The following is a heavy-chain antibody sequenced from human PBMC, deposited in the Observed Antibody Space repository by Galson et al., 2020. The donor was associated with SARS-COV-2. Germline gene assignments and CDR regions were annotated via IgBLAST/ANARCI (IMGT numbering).Heavy chain of an antibody. V-gene: IGHV4-39*07. CDR1: GGSISSSSYY. J-gene: IGHJ3*02. Sequence: ASETLSLTCTVSGGSISSSSYYWGWIRQPPGKGLEWIGSIYYSGSTYYNPSLKSRVTISVDTSKNQFSLKLSSVTAADTAVYYCAREVGYSSSQGPFDIWGQGTMVTVSS. CDR3: AREVGYSSSQGPFDI. D-gene: IGHD6-13*01. CDR2: IYYSGST.